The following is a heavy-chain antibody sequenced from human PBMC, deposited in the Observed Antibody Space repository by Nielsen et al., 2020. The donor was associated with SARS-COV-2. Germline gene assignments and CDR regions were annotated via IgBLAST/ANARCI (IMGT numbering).Heavy chain of an antibody. CDR3: ARRRSGYCSGGSCSVMDV. J-gene: IGHJ6*02. V-gene: IGHV1-2*06. Sequence: ASVKVSCKASRDTFTGYYVHWVRQAPGQGLEWMGRINPTLGGTHYAQKFQGRVTLTSDTSISTAYMELRSLRSDDTAVYYCARRRSGYCSGGSCSVMDVWGQGTTVTVSS. CDR2: INPTLGGT. CDR1: RDTFTGYY. D-gene: IGHD2-15*01.